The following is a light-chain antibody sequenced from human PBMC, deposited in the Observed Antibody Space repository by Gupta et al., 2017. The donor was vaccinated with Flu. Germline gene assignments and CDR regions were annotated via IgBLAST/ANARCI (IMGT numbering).Light chain of an antibody. CDR1: QSVSGN. CDR3: QQYNDWPPWT. CDR2: GSS. V-gene: IGKV3-15*01. Sequence: EIMMTQSPATLPVSPGERVTLSCRASQSVSGNLAWYQQKPGQAPRLLIYGSSTRATGVPARFSGSGSGTEFTLTISSLQSEDFAIYYCQQYNDWPPWTFGQGTKVEI. J-gene: IGKJ1*01.